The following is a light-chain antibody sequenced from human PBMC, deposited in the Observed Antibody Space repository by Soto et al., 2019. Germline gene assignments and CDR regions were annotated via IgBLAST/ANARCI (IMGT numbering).Light chain of an antibody. CDR3: QSYDSSLIGSYV. Sequence: QSVLTQPPSVSGAPGQRVTISCTGSSSNIGAGYDVHWYQQLPGTAPKLLIYGNSNRPSGVPDRFSGSKSGTSASLAITGRQAEDEADYYCQSYDSSLIGSYVFGTGTKLTVL. J-gene: IGLJ1*01. V-gene: IGLV1-40*01. CDR1: SSNIGAGYD. CDR2: GNS.